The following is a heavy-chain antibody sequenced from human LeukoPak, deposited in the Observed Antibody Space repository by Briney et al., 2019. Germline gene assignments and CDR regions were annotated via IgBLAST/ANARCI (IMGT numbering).Heavy chain of an antibody. CDR2: IIPIFGTA. D-gene: IGHD2-21*02. J-gene: IGHJ4*02. V-gene: IGHV1-69*13. CDR3: ARVLPRYCGGDCYLYYFDH. Sequence: SVKVSCKASGGTFSSYAISWVRQAPGQGLEWMGGIIPIFGTANYAQKFQGRVTITADESTSTAYMELSSLRSEDTAVYYCARVLPRYCGGDCYLYYFDHWGQGTLVTVSS. CDR1: GGTFSSYA.